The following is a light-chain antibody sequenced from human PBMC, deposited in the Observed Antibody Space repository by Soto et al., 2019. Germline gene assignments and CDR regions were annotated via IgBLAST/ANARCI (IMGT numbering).Light chain of an antibody. V-gene: IGKV1-5*01. Sequence: DIQMTQSPSTLSASVGDSVAMSCRASQDISTWLAWYQQRPGKAPHLLIYDASRLQSGVPSRFSGSGSGTDFTLTISSLQPEDFATYYCQQSYSTPLTFGGGTKV. CDR1: QDISTW. CDR2: DAS. CDR3: QQSYSTPLT. J-gene: IGKJ4*01.